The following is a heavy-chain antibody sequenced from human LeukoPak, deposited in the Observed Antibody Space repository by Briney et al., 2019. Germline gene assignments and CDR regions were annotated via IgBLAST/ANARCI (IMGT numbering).Heavy chain of an antibody. CDR2: FDPEDGET. Sequence: ASVKVSCKVSGYTLTELSMHWVRQAPGKGLEWMGGFDPEDGETIYAQKFQGRVTMTEETSTDTAYMELSSLRSEDTAVYYCATRRDYGMDVWGQGTTVTVSS. V-gene: IGHV1-24*01. J-gene: IGHJ6*02. CDR1: GYTLTELS. CDR3: ATRRDYGMDV.